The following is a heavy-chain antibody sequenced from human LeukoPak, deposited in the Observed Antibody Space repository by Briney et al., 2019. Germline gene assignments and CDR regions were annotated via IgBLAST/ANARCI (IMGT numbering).Heavy chain of an antibody. CDR1: GFTFSSYW. CDR2: IKQDGSEK. CDR3: ARERMDREVIIYYYGMDV. V-gene: IGHV3-7*03. Sequence: GGSLRLSCAASGFTFSSYWMSWVRQAPGKGLEWVANIKQDGSEKYYVDSVKGRFTISRDNAKNSLYLQMNSLRAEDTAVYYCARERMDREVIIYYYGMDVCGKGTTVTVSS. J-gene: IGHJ6*04. D-gene: IGHD3-10*01.